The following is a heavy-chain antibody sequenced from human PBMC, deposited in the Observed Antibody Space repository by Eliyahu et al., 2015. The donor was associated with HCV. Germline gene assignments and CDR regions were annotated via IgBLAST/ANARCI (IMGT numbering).Heavy chain of an antibody. D-gene: IGHD5-24*01. CDR2: IKEDGTEK. CDR1: RFXFSNYY. J-gene: IGHJ6*02. CDR3: ARVGSRDGYTPDGPYYYYGMDV. Sequence: EVQLVESGGGLVQPGGSLRLSCAASRFXFSNYYMXWVRQAPGKGLEWVANIKEDGTEKYYVDSVKGRFTISRDNAKNSLYLQMNSLRAEDTAVYYCARVGSRDGYTPDGPYYYYGMDVWGQGTTVTVSS. V-gene: IGHV3-7*01.